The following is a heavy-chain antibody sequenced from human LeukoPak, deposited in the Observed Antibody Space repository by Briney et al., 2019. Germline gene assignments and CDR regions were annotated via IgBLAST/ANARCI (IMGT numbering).Heavy chain of an antibody. Sequence: SETLSLTCAVSGYSISSGYYWGWIRQPPGKGLEWIGNIYHRGSTYYNPSLKSRVTISVDTSKNQFSLKLSSVTAADTAVYYCARDDMVRGIKYYYYGMDVWGKGTTVTVSS. J-gene: IGHJ6*04. CDR2: IYHRGST. CDR1: GYSISSGYY. D-gene: IGHD3-10*01. CDR3: ARDDMVRGIKYYYYGMDV. V-gene: IGHV4-38-2*02.